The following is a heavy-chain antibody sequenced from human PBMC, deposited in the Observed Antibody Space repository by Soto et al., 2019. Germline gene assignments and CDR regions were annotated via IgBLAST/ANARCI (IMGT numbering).Heavy chain of an antibody. D-gene: IGHD1-26*01. CDR3: ARDFVFLLGLVPTSYYIVS. V-gene: IGHV4-59*01. CDR1: GGTISSYY. J-gene: IGHJ5*01. Sequence: SGNLSLTCTVSGGTISSYYWSWIRQPPGKGLEWIGYIYYSGSTNYNPSLKSRVTISVDTSKNQFSLKLSSVTAADTAVYYCARDFVFLLGLVPTSYYIVSWGE. CDR2: IYYSGST.